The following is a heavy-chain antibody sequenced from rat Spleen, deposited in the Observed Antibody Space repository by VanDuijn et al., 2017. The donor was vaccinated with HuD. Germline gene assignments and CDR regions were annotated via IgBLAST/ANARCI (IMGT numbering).Heavy chain of an antibody. J-gene: IGHJ3*01. Sequence: EVQLVESGGGLVQPGRSLKLSCAVSGFTFSNYGLHWIRQAPTKSLEWVASVSPRGGSTYYRDSVKGRFTISRDNAKSTLYLQMDSLRSEDTATYYCTSHGARVSRFAYWGQGTLVTVSS. CDR3: TSHGARVSRFAY. CDR1: GFTFSNYG. V-gene: IGHV5-19*01. D-gene: IGHD1-4*01. CDR2: VSPRGGST.